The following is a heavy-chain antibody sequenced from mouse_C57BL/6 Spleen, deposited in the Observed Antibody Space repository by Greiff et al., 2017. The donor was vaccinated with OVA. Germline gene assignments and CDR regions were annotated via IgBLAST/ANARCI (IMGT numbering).Heavy chain of an antibody. CDR2: IYPGDGDT. V-gene: IGHV1-82*01. D-gene: IGHD2-4*01. Sequence: VQLQQSGPELVKPGASVKISCKASGYAFSSSWMNWVKQRPGKGLEWIGRIYPGDGDTNYNGKFKGKATLTADKSSSTAYMQLSSLTSEDSAVYFCARKGENYDYDGHYFDYWGQGTTLTVSS. CDR3: ARKGENYDYDGHYFDY. CDR1: GYAFSSSW. J-gene: IGHJ2*01.